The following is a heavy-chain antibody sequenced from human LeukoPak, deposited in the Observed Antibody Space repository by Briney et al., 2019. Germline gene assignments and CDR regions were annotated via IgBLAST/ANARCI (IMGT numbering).Heavy chain of an antibody. V-gene: IGHV4-61*02. Sequence: SQTLSLTCTVSGGSISSGSYYWSWIRQPAGKGLEWIGRIYTSGSTNYNASLKSRVTISVDTSKNQFSLKLSSVTAADTAVYYYARGMVAAAGAAMDVWGKGTTVTVSS. CDR2: IYTSGST. D-gene: IGHD6-13*01. J-gene: IGHJ6*03. CDR1: GGSISSGSYY. CDR3: ARGMVAAAGAAMDV.